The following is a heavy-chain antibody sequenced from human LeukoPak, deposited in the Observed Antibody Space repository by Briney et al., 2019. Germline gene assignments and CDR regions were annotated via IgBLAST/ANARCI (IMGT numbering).Heavy chain of an antibody. V-gene: IGHV3-21*01. CDR2: ISSSSSYI. CDR3: ARVRFPYGDYGPFDY. Sequence: GGSLRLSCAASGFTFSSYSMNWVRQAPGKGLEWVSSISSSSSYIYYADSVKGRFTISRDNAKNSLYLQMNSLRAEDTAVYYCARVRFPYGDYGPFDYWGQGTLVTVSS. D-gene: IGHD4-17*01. J-gene: IGHJ4*02. CDR1: GFTFSSYS.